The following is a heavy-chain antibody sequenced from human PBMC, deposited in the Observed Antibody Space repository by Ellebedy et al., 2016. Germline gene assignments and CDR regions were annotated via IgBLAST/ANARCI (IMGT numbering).Heavy chain of an antibody. CDR1: GFTFSSYA. CDR2: ISYDGSNK. V-gene: IGHV3-30*04. J-gene: IGHJ6*02. CDR3: ARAGCSGGSCYHYYGMDV. Sequence: GGSLRLSCAASGFTFSSYAMHWVRQAPGKGLEWVALISYDGSNKYFADSVKGRFTVSRDNSKNTLYLQMNSLRAEDTAVYYCARAGCSGGSCYHYYGMDVWGQGTTVTVSS. D-gene: IGHD2-15*01.